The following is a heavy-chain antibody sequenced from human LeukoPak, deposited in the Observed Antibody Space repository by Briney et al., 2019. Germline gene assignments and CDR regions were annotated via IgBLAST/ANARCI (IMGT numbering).Heavy chain of an antibody. J-gene: IGHJ5*02. CDR1: GGSFSGYY. D-gene: IGHD3-10*01. Sequence: SETLSLTCAVYGGSFSGYYWSWIRQPPGKGLEWIGEINHSGSTNYNPSLKSRVTISVDTSKNQFSLKLSSVTAADTAVYYCARQPISGWFDPWGQGTLVTVSS. V-gene: IGHV4-34*01. CDR2: INHSGST. CDR3: ARQPISGWFDP.